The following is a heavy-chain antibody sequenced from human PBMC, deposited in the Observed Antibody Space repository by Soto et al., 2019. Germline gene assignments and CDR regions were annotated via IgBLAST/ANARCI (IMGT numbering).Heavy chain of an antibody. D-gene: IGHD6-13*01. CDR1: GFTFGDYA. J-gene: IGHJ4*02. V-gene: IGHV3-30*04. Sequence: PGGSLRLSCTGSGFTFGDYAMSWVRRAPGKGLEWVAVISYDGSNKYYADSVKGRFTISRDNSKNTLYLQMNSLRAEDTAVYYCAKDRGAAAGLDYWGQGTLVTVSS. CDR3: AKDRGAAAGLDY. CDR2: ISYDGSNK.